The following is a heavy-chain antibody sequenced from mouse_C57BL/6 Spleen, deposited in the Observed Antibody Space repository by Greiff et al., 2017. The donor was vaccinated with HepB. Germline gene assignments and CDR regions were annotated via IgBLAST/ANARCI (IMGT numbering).Heavy chain of an antibody. D-gene: IGHD4-1*01. CDR2: ISNGGGST. Sequence: EVKLVESGGGLVQPGGSLKLSCAASGFTFSDYYMYWVRQTPEKRLEWVAYISNGGGSTYYPDTVKGRFTISRANAKNTLYLQMSRLKSEDTAMYYCARLTGTFWYFDVWGTGTTVTVSS. CDR1: GFTFSDYY. V-gene: IGHV5-12*01. J-gene: IGHJ1*03. CDR3: ARLTGTFWYFDV.